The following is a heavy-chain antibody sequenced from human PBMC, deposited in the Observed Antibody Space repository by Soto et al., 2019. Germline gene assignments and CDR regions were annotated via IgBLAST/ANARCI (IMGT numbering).Heavy chain of an antibody. CDR1: GGSFSGYY. J-gene: IGHJ5*02. CDR2: INHSGST. Sequence: KPSETLSLTCPVYGGSFSGYYWSWIRQPPGKGLEWIGEINHSGSTNYNPSLKSRVTISVDTSKNQFSLKLSSVTAADTAVYYCARRYNWNGRWFDPWGHGNKGTVSS. CDR3: ARRYNWNGRWFDP. V-gene: IGHV4-34*01. D-gene: IGHD1-20*01.